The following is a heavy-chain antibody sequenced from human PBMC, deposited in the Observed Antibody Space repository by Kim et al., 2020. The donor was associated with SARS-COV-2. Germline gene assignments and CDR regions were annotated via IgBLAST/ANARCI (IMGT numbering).Heavy chain of an antibody. D-gene: IGHD6-19*01. V-gene: IGHV4-34*01. Sequence: PAVTRRVTISVDTSKNQFSLKLSSVTAADTAVYYCARGKAGTFRKNFDYWGQGTLVTVSS. J-gene: IGHJ4*02. CDR3: ARGKAGTFRKNFDY.